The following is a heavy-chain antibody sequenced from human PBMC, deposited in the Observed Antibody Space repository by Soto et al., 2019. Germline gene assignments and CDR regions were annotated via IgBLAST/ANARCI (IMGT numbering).Heavy chain of an antibody. D-gene: IGHD2-2*01. CDR2: ISAYNGNT. CDR3: ARDAVYCISTSCYLGY. CDR1: GYTFTSYG. J-gene: IGHJ4*02. V-gene: IGHV1-18*01. Sequence: QVQLVQSGAEVKKPGASVKVSCKASGYTFTSYGISWVRQAPGQGLEWMGWISAYNGNTNYAQKLQGRVTMTKDTSTSTADMELRSLRSDDTAVYYCARDAVYCISTSCYLGYWGQGTLVTVSS.